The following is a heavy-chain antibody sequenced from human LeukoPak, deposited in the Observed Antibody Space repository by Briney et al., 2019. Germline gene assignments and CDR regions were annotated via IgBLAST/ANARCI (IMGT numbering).Heavy chain of an antibody. D-gene: IGHD4-17*01. V-gene: IGHV3-7*01. J-gene: IGHJ4*02. CDR1: GFKLSTYW. CDR3: VRMGRYGDYDY. Sequence: GGSRRLSCAASGFKLSTYWMSWVRQAPGKGLEWVANIKQDGSEKYSVDSVKGRFTISRDNAKNSLYLQMNSLGAEDTAVYYCVRMGRYGDYDYWGQGTLVTVSS. CDR2: IKQDGSEK.